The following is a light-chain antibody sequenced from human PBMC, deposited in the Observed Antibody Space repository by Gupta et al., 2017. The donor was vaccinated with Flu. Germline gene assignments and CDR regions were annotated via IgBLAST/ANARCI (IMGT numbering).Light chain of an antibody. V-gene: IGKV1-12*01. Sequence: DIQMTQSPSSVSASVGDRVTITCRASQGISSLLAWYQQKPGKAPKLLIYAASSLQSGVPSRFSGSGSGKDFTLIIRSLQPEDVATYYCQQANSSPQTFGQGTKVEIK. CDR3: QQANSSPQT. CDR2: AAS. CDR1: QGISSL. J-gene: IGKJ1*01.